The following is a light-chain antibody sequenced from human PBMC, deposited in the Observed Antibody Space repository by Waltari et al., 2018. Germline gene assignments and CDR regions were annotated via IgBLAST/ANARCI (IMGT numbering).Light chain of an antibody. CDR1: ESVGRF. CDR3: QQSDGIPFT. CDR2: KTS. J-gene: IGKJ2*01. Sequence: DIKMTQSPSSLSASVGDTVTITCRASESVGRFLNWYQQRPGEAPKLLIYKTSNLQGGVPSRFIGSGSGTDFTLTIDSLQPEDFASYYCQQSDGIPFTFGPGT. V-gene: IGKV1-39*01.